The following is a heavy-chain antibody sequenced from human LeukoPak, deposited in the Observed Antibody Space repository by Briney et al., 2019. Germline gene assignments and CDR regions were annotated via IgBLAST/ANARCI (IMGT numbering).Heavy chain of an antibody. CDR2: ISSSSSYL. CDR1: GFTFSSYS. J-gene: IGHJ3*02. Sequence: GGSLRLSCAASGFTFSSYSMNWVRQAPGKGLEGVSSISSSSSYLYYADSVKGRFTISRDNAKNSLYLQMNSLRAEDTAVYYCARAHDFWSGYDSFDIWGQGTMVTVSS. D-gene: IGHD3-3*01. CDR3: ARAHDFWSGYDSFDI. V-gene: IGHV3-21*01.